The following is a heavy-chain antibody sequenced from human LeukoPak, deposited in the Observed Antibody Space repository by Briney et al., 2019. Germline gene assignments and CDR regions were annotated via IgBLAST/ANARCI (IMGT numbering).Heavy chain of an antibody. J-gene: IGHJ4*02. CDR2: IQSKTYGEGT. CDR3: TTRRGPIDY. CDR1: GLSFGDYG. D-gene: IGHD3-10*01. V-gene: IGHV3-49*04. Sequence: GGSLRLSCTPSGLSFGDYGMSWVRQAPGKGLEWVSFIQSKTYGEGTMYAASVRGRFTISRDDSRSTAYLQMNSLKTEDTAVYYCTTRRGPIDYWGQGTLVTVSS.